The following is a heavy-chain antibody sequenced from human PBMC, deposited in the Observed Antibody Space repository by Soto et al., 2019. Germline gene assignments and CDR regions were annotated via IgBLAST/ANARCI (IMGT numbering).Heavy chain of an antibody. CDR3: ARGRDDIVVVVAADTYAFDI. J-gene: IGHJ3*02. D-gene: IGHD2-15*01. Sequence: SETLSLTCTVSGGSISSYYWSWIRQPPGKGLEWIGYIYYSGSTNYNPSLKSRVTISVGTSKNQFSLKRGSVTAADTAVYYCARGRDDIVVVVAADTYAFDIWGQGTMVTVSS. CDR1: GGSISSYY. CDR2: IYYSGST. V-gene: IGHV4-59*01.